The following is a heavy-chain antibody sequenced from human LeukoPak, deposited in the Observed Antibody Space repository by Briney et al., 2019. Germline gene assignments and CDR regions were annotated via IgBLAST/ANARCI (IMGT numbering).Heavy chain of an antibody. J-gene: IGHJ3*02. V-gene: IGHV1-3*01. CDR1: GYTFTSYA. CDR2: INAGNGNT. D-gene: IGHD3-10*01. Sequence: ASVKVSCKASGYTFTSYAMHWVRQAPGQRLEWMGWINAGNGNTKYSQKFQGRVTITRDTSASTAYMELSSLRSEDTAVYYCARVPYYYGSGSYGGAFDIWGQGTMVTVSS. CDR3: ARVPYYYGSGSYGGAFDI.